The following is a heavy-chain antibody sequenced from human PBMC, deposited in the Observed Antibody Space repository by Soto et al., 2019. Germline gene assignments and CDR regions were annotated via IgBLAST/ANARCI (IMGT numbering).Heavy chain of an antibody. Sequence: QVQLVQSGAEVKKPGASVKVSCKASGYTFTSYGISWLRQAPGQGREWMGWISVYNGNTNYAQKIQGRVTMTTDTSTSTAYMELRSLRSDDTAVYYCARAPTYGSGLYGADYWGKGPLVTVSS. D-gene: IGHD6-19*01. J-gene: IGHJ4*02. V-gene: IGHV1-18*04. CDR1: GYTFTSYG. CDR3: ARAPTYGSGLYGADY. CDR2: ISVYNGNT.